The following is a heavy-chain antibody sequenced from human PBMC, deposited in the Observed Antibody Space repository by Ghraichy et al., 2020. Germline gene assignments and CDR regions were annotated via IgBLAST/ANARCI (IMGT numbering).Heavy chain of an antibody. J-gene: IGHJ3*02. D-gene: IGHD2-8*01. CDR1: GYTFTGYY. CDR3: ARSTFPEDVLMVYDQPFDI. Sequence: ASVKVSCKASGYTFTGYYMHWVRQAPGQGLEWMGWINPNSGGTNYAQKFQGRVTMTRDTSISTAYMELSRLRSDDTAVYYCARSTFPEDVLMVYDQPFDIWGQGTMVTVSS. V-gene: IGHV1-2*02. CDR2: INPNSGGT.